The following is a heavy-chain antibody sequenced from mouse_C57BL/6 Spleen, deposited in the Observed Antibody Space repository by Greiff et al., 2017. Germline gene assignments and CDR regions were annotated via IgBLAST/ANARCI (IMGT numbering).Heavy chain of an antibody. CDR3: ARNGYGNYVGYFDY. CDR1: GFSLTSYG. Sequence: QVQLKQSGPGLVQPSQSLSITCTVSGFSLTSYGVHWVRQSPGKGLEWLGVIWSGGSPDYTAAFISRLSISKDNSKSQVFVKMNSLQADDTARYYCARNGYGNYVGYFDYWGQGTTLTVAS. V-gene: IGHV2-2*01. CDR2: IWSGGSP. D-gene: IGHD2-10*02. J-gene: IGHJ2*01.